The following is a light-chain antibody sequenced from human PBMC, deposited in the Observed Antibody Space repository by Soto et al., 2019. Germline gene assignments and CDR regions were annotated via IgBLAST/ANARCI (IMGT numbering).Light chain of an antibody. CDR3: QQYNSYWT. J-gene: IGKJ1*01. CDR2: KAS. Sequence: DIQMTQSPSTLSASVGDRVTITCRAIQSIRSWLAWYQQKPGQAPKLLIYKASSLDSGVPSRLNGSGSGTEFTLTISRLQPDDFATYYCQQYNSYWTFGQGTKVDIK. V-gene: IGKV1-5*03. CDR1: QSIRSW.